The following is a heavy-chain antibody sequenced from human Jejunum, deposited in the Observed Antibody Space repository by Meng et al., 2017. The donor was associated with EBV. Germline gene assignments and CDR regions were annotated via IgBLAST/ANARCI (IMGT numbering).Heavy chain of an antibody. CDR2: IFYTGNT. V-gene: IGHV4-30-4*08. J-gene: IGHJ5*02. CDR1: GDTLFNGGNY. CDR3: ARDTNGDYGWVDP. Sequence: QVHLQESGPGLVKPSQTLSLTCAFSGDTLFNGGNYWTWIRQPPGKGLEWIGYIFYTGNTYYHPSLKSRGTISLDISKNQFSLNLTSVTAADTAVYYCARDTNGDYGWVDPWGQGTLVTVSS. D-gene: IGHD4-17*01.